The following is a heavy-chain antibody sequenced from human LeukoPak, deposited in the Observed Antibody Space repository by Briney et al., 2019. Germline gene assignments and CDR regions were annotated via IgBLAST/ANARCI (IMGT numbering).Heavy chain of an antibody. CDR1: GSTFSSYG. J-gene: IGHJ6*03. CDR2: IRYDGSNK. D-gene: IGHD3-10*01. V-gene: IGHV3-30*02. Sequence: GGSLRLSCAASGSTFSSYGMHWVRQAPGKGLEWVSFIRYDGSNKYYADSVKGRFTISRDNSKNTLYLQMNSRRAEDTAVYYCAKNYYGSASPHTCYYYMDVWGKGTTVTISS. CDR3: AKNYYGSASPHTCYYYMDV.